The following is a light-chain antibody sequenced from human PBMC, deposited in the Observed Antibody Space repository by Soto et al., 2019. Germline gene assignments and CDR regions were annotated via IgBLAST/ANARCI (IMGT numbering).Light chain of an antibody. Sequence: DIQMTQSPSTLSASVGDRVTITCRATQSISNSLAWYQQKPGKAPKLLIYKASSLESGVPSRFSGSGSGTEFTLTITSLQPDDFATYYCQQYASFWPFGQGTKVEIK. J-gene: IGKJ1*01. V-gene: IGKV1-5*03. CDR3: QQYASFWP. CDR1: QSISNS. CDR2: KAS.